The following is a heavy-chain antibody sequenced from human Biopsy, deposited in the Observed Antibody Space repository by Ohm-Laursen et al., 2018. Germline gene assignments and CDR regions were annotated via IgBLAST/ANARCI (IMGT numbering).Heavy chain of an antibody. J-gene: IGHJ4*02. V-gene: IGHV1-46*01. CDR3: ARNTGWYGDLYYFDY. Sequence: ASAKVSCKASGYSFTSYYMHWVRQAPGQGLEWMGMINPSGSTTSYPQIFQGRVTMARDTSKSTVYMELSSLRSADTAVYFCARNTGWYGDLYYFDYWGQGTLVTVSS. D-gene: IGHD6-19*01. CDR2: INPSGSTT. CDR1: GYSFTSYY.